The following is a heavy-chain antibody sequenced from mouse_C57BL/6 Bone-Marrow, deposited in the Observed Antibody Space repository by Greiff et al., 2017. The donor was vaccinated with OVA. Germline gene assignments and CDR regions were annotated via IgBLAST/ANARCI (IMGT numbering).Heavy chain of an antibody. D-gene: IGHD1-1*01. CDR3: TKGWGTVGAFDV. V-gene: IGHV14-4*01. CDR1: GFNIKDDY. CDR2: IDPENGDT. J-gene: IGHJ1*03. Sequence: VQLQQSGAELVRPGASVKLSCTASGFNIKDDYMHWVKQRPEQGLEWIGWIDPENGDTEYASKFQGKATITADTSSNTAYLQLSSLTSEDTAVYYCTKGWGTVGAFDVWGTGTTVTVAS.